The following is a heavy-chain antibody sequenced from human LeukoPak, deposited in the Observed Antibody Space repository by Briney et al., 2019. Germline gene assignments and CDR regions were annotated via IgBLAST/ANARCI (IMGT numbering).Heavy chain of an antibody. J-gene: IGHJ4*02. V-gene: IGHV4-59*01. CDR1: GGSISSYY. CDR2: IYYSGST. Sequence: SETLSLTCTLSGGSISSYYWSWIRQPPGKGLEWMGYIYYSGSTNYNPSLEIRVTISVDTSKHQFSLKLSSVTAADTAVYYCASLIPAANRWGLDYWGQGTLVTVSS. CDR3: ASLIPAANRWGLDY. D-gene: IGHD2-2*01.